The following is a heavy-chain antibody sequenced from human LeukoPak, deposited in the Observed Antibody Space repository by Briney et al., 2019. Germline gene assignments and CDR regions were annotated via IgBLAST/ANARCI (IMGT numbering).Heavy chain of an antibody. CDR1: GFTFSSYW. D-gene: IGHD6-19*01. Sequence: TGGSLRLSCAASGFTFSSYWMHWVRQAPGKGLAWVSRINSDGSSTSYADSVKGRFTISRDNAKNTLYLQMNSLRAEDTAVYYCARPRIAVAIFDYWGQGTLVTVSS. J-gene: IGHJ4*02. V-gene: IGHV3-74*01. CDR3: ARPRIAVAIFDY. CDR2: INSDGSST.